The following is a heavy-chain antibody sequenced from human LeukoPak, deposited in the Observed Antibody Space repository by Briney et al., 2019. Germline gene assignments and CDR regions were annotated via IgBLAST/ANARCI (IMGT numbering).Heavy chain of an antibody. V-gene: IGHV3-NL1*01. CDR1: GFTFSSYG. CDR2: IYSDNT. Sequence: GGSLRLSCAASGFTFSSYGMHWVRQAPGKGLEWVSFIYSDNTHYSDSVKGRFTISRDNSKNTLYLQMNSLRAEDTAVCYCARRAGAYSHPYDYWGQGTLVTVSS. J-gene: IGHJ4*02. D-gene: IGHD4/OR15-4a*01. CDR3: ARRAGAYSHPYDY.